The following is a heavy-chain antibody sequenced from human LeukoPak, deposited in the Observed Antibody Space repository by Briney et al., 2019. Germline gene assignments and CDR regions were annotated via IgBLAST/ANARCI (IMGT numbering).Heavy chain of an antibody. Sequence: SETLSLTCAVYGGSFSGYYWSWIRQSPGKGLEWIGEINPSGSTKYNPSLKSRVTISIDTSKNQFSLKLSSVTAADTAMYYCARDARFGELVDHWSQGTLVTTSS. V-gene: IGHV4-34*01. J-gene: IGHJ5*02. CDR3: ARDARFGELVDH. D-gene: IGHD3-10*01. CDR2: INPSGST. CDR1: GGSFSGYY.